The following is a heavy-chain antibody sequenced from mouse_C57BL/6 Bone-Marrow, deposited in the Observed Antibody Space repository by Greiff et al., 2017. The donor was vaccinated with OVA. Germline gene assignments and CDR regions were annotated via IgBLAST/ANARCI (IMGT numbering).Heavy chain of an antibody. CDR2: IDPSDSET. Sequence: VQLQQPGAELVRPGSSVKLSCKASGYTFTSYWMHWVKQRPIQGLEWIGNIDPSDSETHYNQKLKDKATLTVDTSSSTAYMQISSLTSEASAVFFYASASSDGYFDVGGKGTTVTVSS. CDR3: ASASSDGYFDV. D-gene: IGHD1-1*01. CDR1: GYTFTSYW. J-gene: IGHJ1*03. V-gene: IGHV1-52*01.